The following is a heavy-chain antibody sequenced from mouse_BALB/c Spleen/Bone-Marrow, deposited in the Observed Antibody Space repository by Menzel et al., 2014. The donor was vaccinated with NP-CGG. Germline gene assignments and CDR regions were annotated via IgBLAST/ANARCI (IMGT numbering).Heavy chain of an antibody. CDR2: IHPGNSDT. V-gene: IGHV1-5*01. CDR1: GYTFSNYW. CDR3: TTLARNNFDY. J-gene: IGHJ2*01. D-gene: IGHD5-1-1*01. Sequence: VQLKQSGTVLARPGAAVKMSCKASGYTFSNYWMHWIKQRPGQGLEWIGTIHPGNSDTTYNQKFKGKAKLTAVTSISTAYMELSSLTNEGSAVYYCTTLARNNFDYWGQGTTLTVSS.